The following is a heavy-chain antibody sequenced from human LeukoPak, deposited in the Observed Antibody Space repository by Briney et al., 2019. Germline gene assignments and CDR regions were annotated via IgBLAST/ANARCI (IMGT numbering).Heavy chain of an antibody. V-gene: IGHV4-39*01. CDR1: GGSISSSSYY. J-gene: IGHJ4*02. CDR2: IYYSGST. Sequence: SETLSLTCTVSGGSISSSSYYWGWIRQPPGKGLEWIGSIYYSGSTYYNPSLKSRVTISVDTSKNQFSLKLSSVTAADTAVYYCARHVEGRGWSGIHYFDYWGQGTLVTVSS. CDR3: ARHVEGRGWSGIHYFDY. D-gene: IGHD3-3*01.